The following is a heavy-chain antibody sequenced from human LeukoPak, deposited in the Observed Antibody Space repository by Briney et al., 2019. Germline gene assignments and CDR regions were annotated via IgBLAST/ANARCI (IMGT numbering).Heavy chain of an antibody. D-gene: IGHD4-17*01. V-gene: IGHV4-59*01. CDR2: ITLSGST. CDR1: GGSIKGYY. J-gene: IGHJ4*02. Sequence: PSETLCLTCTVSGGSIKGYYWSWIRQPPGKGLEWIAYITLSGSTNYNAYLKSRVAISVDTSKYQFLLRLRYVAAADTAIYYCARGYHDYDDDNPFDYWGQGALVTVSS. CDR3: ARGYHDYDDDNPFDY.